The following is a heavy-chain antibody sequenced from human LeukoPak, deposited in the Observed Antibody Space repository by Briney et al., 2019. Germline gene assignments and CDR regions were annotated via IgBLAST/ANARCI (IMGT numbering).Heavy chain of an antibody. V-gene: IGHV3-15*01. Sequence: PGGSLRLSCTASGFTFSSVWMTWVRQAPGKGLEWVGRIKSKTDGGTTDYAAPVKGRFSISRDDSKNTLFLQMNSLKSDDTAVYYCTTDVPRYCGRTSCYAIDYWGPGTLVTVSS. CDR2: IKSKTDGGTT. J-gene: IGHJ4*02. D-gene: IGHD2-2*01. CDR1: GFTFSSVW. CDR3: TTDVPRYCGRTSCYAIDY.